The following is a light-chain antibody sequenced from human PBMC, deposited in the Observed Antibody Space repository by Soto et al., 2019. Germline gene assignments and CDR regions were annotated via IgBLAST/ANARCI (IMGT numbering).Light chain of an antibody. V-gene: IGLV1-44*01. Sequence: SVVTQPRSASGSTGQRVSISCSGSSSNIGSHTVKWYQQLPGSAPKLLIYSNNQRPSGVPDRFSGSKSDTSASLDISGLQSEDEADYYCASWDDSLNGHVFGTGTKVTVL. CDR3: ASWDDSLNGHV. CDR1: SSNIGSHT. J-gene: IGLJ1*01. CDR2: SNN.